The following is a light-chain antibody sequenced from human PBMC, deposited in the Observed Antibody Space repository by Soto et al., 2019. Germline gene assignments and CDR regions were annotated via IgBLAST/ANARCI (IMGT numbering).Light chain of an antibody. V-gene: IGLV2-11*01. CDR3: KSYAGSNNYV. CDR1: SSDVGGYNY. J-gene: IGLJ1*01. Sequence: QSVLTQPRSVSGSPGQSVTISCTGSSSDVGGYNYVSWYQQQPGKAPKLLIYDVTIRTSGVSARFSGSKSGNTASLTISGLQAEDDADYFCKSYAGSNNYVLGSGTKV. CDR2: DVT.